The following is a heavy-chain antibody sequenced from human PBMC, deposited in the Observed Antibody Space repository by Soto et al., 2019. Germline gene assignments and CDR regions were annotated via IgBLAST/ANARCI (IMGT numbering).Heavy chain of an antibody. J-gene: IGHJ4*02. CDR1: GYTFTGYY. V-gene: IGHV1-2*02. CDR2: INPNSGGT. CDR3: ARDSDYYDSSPFDY. Sequence: ASVKVSCKASGYTFTGYYMHWVRQAPGQGLEWMGWINPNSGGTNYAQKFQGRVTITRDTSISTAYMELSRLRSDDTAVYYCARDSDYYDSSPFDYWGQGTLVTVSS. D-gene: IGHD3-22*01.